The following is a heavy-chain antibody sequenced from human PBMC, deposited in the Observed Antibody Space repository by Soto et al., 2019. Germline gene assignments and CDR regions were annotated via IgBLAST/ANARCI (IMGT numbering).Heavy chain of an antibody. CDR3: ARVSSSIVVVPDYGMDV. J-gene: IGHJ6*02. Sequence: QVQLVQSGVEVKKPGASVKVSCKASGYTFISHGISWVRQAPGQGLEWMGWISGKNGNTNYAQKLQGRFTLTTDTSTSTDYMELRSLRSDDTAVYYCARVSSSIVVVPDYGMDVWGQGTTVTVSS. V-gene: IGHV1-18*04. D-gene: IGHD2-15*01. CDR1: GYTFISHG. CDR2: ISGKNGNT.